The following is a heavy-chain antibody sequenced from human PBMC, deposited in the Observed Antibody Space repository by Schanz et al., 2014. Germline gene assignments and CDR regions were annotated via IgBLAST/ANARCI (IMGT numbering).Heavy chain of an antibody. J-gene: IGHJ4*02. CDR2: INQSGDT. CDR1: GGSFSGYY. D-gene: IGHD2-2*01. Sequence: QVQLQQWGAGLLKPSETLSLTCAVSGGSFSGYYWSWIRQPPDTGLEWIGEINQSGDTNYNPSLKCRVTIPVDTPNNQFPLNLRSVTAADTAVYYCARLYCSTPGCYVSPNGFAKDYWGQGTLVTVSS. V-gene: IGHV4-34*01. CDR3: ARLYCSTPGCYVSPNGFAKDY.